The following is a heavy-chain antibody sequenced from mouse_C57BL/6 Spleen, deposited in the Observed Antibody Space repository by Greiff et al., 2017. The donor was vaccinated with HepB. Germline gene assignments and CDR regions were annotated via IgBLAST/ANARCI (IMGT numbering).Heavy chain of an antibody. Sequence: VKQSCKASGYTFTSYWMQWVKQRPGQGLEWIGEIDPSDSYTNYNQKFKGKATLTVDTSSSTAYMQLSSLTSEDSAVYYCARNYYGSSSFDYWGQGTTLTVSS. V-gene: IGHV1-50*01. CDR1: GYTFTSYW. J-gene: IGHJ2*01. D-gene: IGHD1-1*01. CDR3: ARNYYGSSSFDY. CDR2: IDPSDSYT.